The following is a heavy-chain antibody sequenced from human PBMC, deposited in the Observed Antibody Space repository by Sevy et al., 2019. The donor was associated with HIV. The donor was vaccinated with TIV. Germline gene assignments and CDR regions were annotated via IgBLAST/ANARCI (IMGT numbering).Heavy chain of an antibody. V-gene: IGHV3-23*01. CDR1: GFTFSSYA. Sequence: GGSLRLSCAASGFTFSSYAMSWVRQAPGKGLEWVSAISGSGGSTYYADSVKGRFTISRDNSKNTLYLQMNSLRAEDTAVYYCAEDLKDYDSSGYDAFDIWGQGTMVTVSS. CDR3: AEDLKDYDSSGYDAFDI. D-gene: IGHD3-22*01. CDR2: ISGSGGST. J-gene: IGHJ3*02.